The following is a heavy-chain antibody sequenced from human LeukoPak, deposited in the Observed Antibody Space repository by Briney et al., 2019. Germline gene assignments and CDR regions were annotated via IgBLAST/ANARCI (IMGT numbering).Heavy chain of an antibody. CDR1: GGTFSSYA. J-gene: IGHJ6*02. CDR2: IIPIFGTA. V-gene: IGHV1-69*01. D-gene: IGHD3-10*01. Sequence: GASVKVSCKASGGTFSSYAISWVRQAPRQGLEWMGGIIPIFGTANYAQKFQGRVAITADESTSTAYMELSSLRSEDTAVYYCARGDAGRLLDYGMDVWGQGTTVTVSS. CDR3: ARGDAGRLLDYGMDV.